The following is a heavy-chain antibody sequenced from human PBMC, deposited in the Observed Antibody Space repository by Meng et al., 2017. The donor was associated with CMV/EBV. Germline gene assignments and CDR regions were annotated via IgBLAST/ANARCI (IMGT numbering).Heavy chain of an antibody. J-gene: IGHJ4*02. D-gene: IGHD3-22*01. CDR3: AKDNSSYDSSGYLDY. Sequence: GESLKISCAASRFTFSNYAMHWVRQAPGKGLEWVSVIYSGGSSTYYADSVKGRFTISRDNSKNTLYLQMNSLRAEDTAVYYCAKDNSSYDSSGYLDYWGQGTLVTVSS. V-gene: IGHV3-23*03. CDR1: RFTFSNYA. CDR2: IYSGGSST.